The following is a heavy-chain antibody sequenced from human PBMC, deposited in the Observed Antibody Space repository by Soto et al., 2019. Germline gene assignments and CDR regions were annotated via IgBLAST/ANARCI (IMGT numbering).Heavy chain of an antibody. CDR2: ISSNGGST. J-gene: IGHJ4*02. CDR3: VKEARITIFGVVIKYYFDY. D-gene: IGHD3-3*01. V-gene: IGHV3-64D*06. CDR1: GFTFSSYA. Sequence: PGGSLRLSCSASGFTFSSYAMHWVRQAPGKGLEYVSAISSNGGSTYYADSVKGRFAISRDNSKNTLYLQMSSLRAEDTAVYYCVKEARITIFGVVIKYYFDYWGQGTLVTVSS.